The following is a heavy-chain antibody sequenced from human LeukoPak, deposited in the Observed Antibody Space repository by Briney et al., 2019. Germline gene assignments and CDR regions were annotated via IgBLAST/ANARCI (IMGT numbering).Heavy chain of an antibody. J-gene: IGHJ4*02. CDR3: AKPEVGVASIDC. D-gene: IGHD2-2*01. CDR1: GFTVSTNY. Sequence: GGSLRLSCAASGFTVSTNYMTWVRQAPGKGLEWVSAISSGGTPYYAASVRGRFIISRDTSTNTLYLQVKSLAAEDTAVYYCAKPEVGVASIDCWGQGTLVTVSS. V-gene: IGHV3-53*01. CDR2: ISSGGTP.